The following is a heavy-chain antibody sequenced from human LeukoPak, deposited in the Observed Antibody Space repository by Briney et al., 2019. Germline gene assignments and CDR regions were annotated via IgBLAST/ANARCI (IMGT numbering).Heavy chain of an antibody. CDR3: ARVGDYDYVRGSYRYNENWFDP. CDR2: IYYSGNA. J-gene: IGHJ5*02. CDR1: GGPISSHQ. V-gene: IGHV4-59*11. D-gene: IGHD3-16*02. Sequence: SETLSLTCTVSGGPISSHQWSWIRQPPGKGLEWIGNIYYSGNANYKPSLKSRVTISVDTSKNQFSLKLSSVTAADTAVYYCARVGDYDYVRGSYRYNENWFDPWGQGTLVTVSS.